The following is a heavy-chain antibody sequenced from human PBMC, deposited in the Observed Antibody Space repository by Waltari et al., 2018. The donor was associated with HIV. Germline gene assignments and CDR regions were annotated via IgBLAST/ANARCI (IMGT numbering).Heavy chain of an antibody. V-gene: IGHV3-33*01. J-gene: IGHJ4*02. CDR3: ARGGYYYDISGYYHY. Sequence: QVQLVESGGGVVQPGRSLSLSCAASGFIFSNFAMHWVRQAPGKGLEWVAVIWYDGDNKYYADSVKGRFTISRDNSKNTLYLQMNSLRVEDTAVYYCARGGYYYDISGYYHYWGQGTLVTVSS. CDR1: GFIFSNFA. D-gene: IGHD3-22*01. CDR2: IWYDGDNK.